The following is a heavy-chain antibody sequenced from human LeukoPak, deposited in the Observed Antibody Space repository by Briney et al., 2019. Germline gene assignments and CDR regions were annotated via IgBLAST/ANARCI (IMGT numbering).Heavy chain of an antibody. CDR3: ARGRREHNWFDS. CDR1: GGSFSGYY. V-gene: IGHV4-34*01. J-gene: IGHJ5*01. CDR2: INHSGST. Sequence: SETLSLTCAVYGGSFSGYYWSWIRQPPGKGLEWIGEINHSGSTNYNPSLKSRVTISVDTSKNQFSLKLSSVTAADTAVYYCARGRREHNWFDSWGQGTLVTVSS. D-gene: IGHD1-26*01.